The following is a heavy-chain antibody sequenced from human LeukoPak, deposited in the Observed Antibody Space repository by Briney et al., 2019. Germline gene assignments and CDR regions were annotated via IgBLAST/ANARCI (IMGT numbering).Heavy chain of an antibody. V-gene: IGHV4-34*01. Sequence: KPSETLSLTCAVYGGSFSGYYWSWIRQPPGKGLEWIGEINHSGSTNYNPSLKSRVSISVDTSKNQFSLKLSSVTAADTAVYYCASLWFGEPSPLNWFDPWGQGTLVTVSS. J-gene: IGHJ5*02. CDR1: GGSFSGYY. CDR2: INHSGST. D-gene: IGHD3-10*01. CDR3: ASLWFGEPSPLNWFDP.